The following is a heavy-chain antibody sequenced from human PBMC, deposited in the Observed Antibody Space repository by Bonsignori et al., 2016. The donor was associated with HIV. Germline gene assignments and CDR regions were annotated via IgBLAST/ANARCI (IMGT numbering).Heavy chain of an antibody. CDR2: IYHSGST. V-gene: IGHV4-30-2*01. Sequence: WIRQPPGKGLEWIGYIYHSGSTYYNPSLKSRVTISVDRSKNQFSLKLSSVTAADTAVYYCAREGMGWAGYFDYWGQGTLVTVSS. J-gene: IGHJ4*02. D-gene: IGHD1-26*01. CDR3: AREGMGWAGYFDY.